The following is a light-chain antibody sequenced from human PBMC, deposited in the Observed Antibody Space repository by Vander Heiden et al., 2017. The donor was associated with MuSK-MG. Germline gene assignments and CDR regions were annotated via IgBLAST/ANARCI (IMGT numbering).Light chain of an antibody. Sequence: DIQLPQPPSSLSASVGDRVTITCRASQSTSSYLNWYQQKPGKAPKLLIYAASSLQSGVPSRFSGSGSGTDFTLTISSLQAEDVAAYYCQQCYSTPMTFGQGTKVDIK. CDR3: QQCYSTPMT. J-gene: IGKJ3*01. CDR1: QSTSSY. CDR2: AAS. V-gene: IGKV1-39*01.